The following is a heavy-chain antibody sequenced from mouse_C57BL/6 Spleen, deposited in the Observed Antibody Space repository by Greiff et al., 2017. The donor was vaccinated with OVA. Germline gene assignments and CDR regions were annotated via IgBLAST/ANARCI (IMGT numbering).Heavy chain of an antibody. CDR2: IWSDGST. Sequence: VQLKESGPGLVAPSQSLSITCTVSGFSLTSYGVHWVRQPPGQGLEWLVVIWSDGSTTYNSALKSRLSISKDNSKSQVFLKMNSLQTDDTAMYYCARHGGPYYAMDYWGQGTSVTVSS. CDR3: ARHGGPYYAMDY. V-gene: IGHV2-6-1*01. CDR1: GFSLTSYG. J-gene: IGHJ4*01.